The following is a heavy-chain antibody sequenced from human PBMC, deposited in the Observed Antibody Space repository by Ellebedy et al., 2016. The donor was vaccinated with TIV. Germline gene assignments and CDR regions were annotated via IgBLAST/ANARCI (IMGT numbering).Heavy chain of an antibody. CDR2: ISYDGSNK. CDR1: GFTFSSYA. Sequence: GESLKISCAASGFTFSSYAMHWVRQAPGKGLEWVAVISYDGSNKYYADSVKGRFTISRDNSKNTLYLQMNSLRAEDTAVYYCGSSGYYGPINYWGQGTLVTVSS. J-gene: IGHJ4*02. D-gene: IGHD3-22*01. CDR3: GSSGYYGPINY. V-gene: IGHV3-30-3*02.